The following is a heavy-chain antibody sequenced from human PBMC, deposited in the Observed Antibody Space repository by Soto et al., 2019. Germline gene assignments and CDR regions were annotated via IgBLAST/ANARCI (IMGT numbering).Heavy chain of an antibody. Sequence: PGGSLRLCCAASGFTFSSYGMHWGRQAPGKGLEWGAVISYDGSNKYYAHSVKGRFTISRDNSKNTLYLQMNSLRAEDTAVYYCSTNYYDSSGYDNWFDPWGQGTLVNVSS. J-gene: IGHJ5*02. CDR2: ISYDGSNK. CDR1: GFTFSSYG. V-gene: IGHV3-30*03. D-gene: IGHD3-22*01. CDR3: STNYYDSSGYDNWFDP.